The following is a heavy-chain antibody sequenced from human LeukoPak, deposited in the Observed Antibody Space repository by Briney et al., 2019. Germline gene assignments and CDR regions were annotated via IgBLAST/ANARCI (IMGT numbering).Heavy chain of an antibody. D-gene: IGHD1-26*01. Sequence: PGGSLRLSCAASGFTFSSYEMNWVRQAPGKGPEWVSYISSNGVTIYYADSVKGRFTISRDNARNSLYLQMISLRAEDTAVYYCARDTGTYEGRSFDYWGQGTLVTVSS. CDR1: GFTFSSYE. J-gene: IGHJ4*02. CDR3: ARDTGTYEGRSFDY. CDR2: ISSNGVTI. V-gene: IGHV3-48*03.